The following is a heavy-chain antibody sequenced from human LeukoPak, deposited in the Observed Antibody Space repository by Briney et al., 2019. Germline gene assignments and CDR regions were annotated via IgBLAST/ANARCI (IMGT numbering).Heavy chain of an antibody. CDR1: GFTFSSYA. J-gene: IGHJ4*02. D-gene: IGHD5-18*01. Sequence: QPGGSLRLSCAASGFTFSSYAMHWVRQAPGKGLEWVAVISYDGSNKYYADSVKGRFTISRDNSKNTLYLQMNSLRAEDTAVYYCARAKNSYGNFDYWGQGTLVTVSS. V-gene: IGHV3-30-3*01. CDR2: ISYDGSNK. CDR3: ARAKNSYGNFDY.